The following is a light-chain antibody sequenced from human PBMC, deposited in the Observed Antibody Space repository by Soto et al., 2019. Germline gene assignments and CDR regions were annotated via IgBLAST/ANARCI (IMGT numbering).Light chain of an antibody. Sequence: QSVLTQPASVSGSPGQSITISCTGTSSDIGAYNYVSWYQQHPGEAPKLLIYEVTYRPSGVSDRFSGSKSPYTASLTISGLQPEDEADYYCSSYTTSSTRVFGTGTKVTVL. CDR3: SSYTTSSTRV. V-gene: IGLV2-14*01. CDR1: SSDIGAYNY. CDR2: EVT. J-gene: IGLJ1*01.